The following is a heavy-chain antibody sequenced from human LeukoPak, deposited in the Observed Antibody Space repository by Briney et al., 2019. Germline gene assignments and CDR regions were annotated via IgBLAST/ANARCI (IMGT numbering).Heavy chain of an antibody. Sequence: ASAKVSCKASGGTFSSYTISWVRQAPGQGLEWMGRIIPILGIANYAQKFQGRVTITADKSTSTAYMELSSLRSEDTAVYYCARDPRDVVVVAAMDYYGMDVWGQGTTVTVSS. V-gene: IGHV1-69*04. CDR3: ARDPRDVVVVAAMDYYGMDV. CDR1: GGTFSSYT. CDR2: IIPILGIA. D-gene: IGHD2-15*01. J-gene: IGHJ6*02.